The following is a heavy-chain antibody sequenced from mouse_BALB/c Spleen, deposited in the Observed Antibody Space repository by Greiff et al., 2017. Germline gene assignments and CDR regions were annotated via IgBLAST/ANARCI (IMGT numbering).Heavy chain of an antibody. J-gene: IGHJ2*01. Sequence: DVKLVESGGGLVQPGGSLKLSCAASGFTFSDYGMAWVRQAPGKGPEWVAFISNLAYGNYYADTVTGRFTFSRANAKNTLYLEMRSPRYEDTAIYYSAREGRFHFDYWGQGTTLTVSS. V-gene: IGHV5-15*02. CDR3: AREGRFHFDY. CDR2: ISNLAYGN. CDR1: GFTFSDYG. D-gene: IGHD1-1*01.